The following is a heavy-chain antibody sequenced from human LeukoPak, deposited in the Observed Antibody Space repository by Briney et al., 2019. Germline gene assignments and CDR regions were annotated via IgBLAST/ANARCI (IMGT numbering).Heavy chain of an antibody. J-gene: IGHJ4*02. Sequence: GGSLRLSCVASGFSFSDYGVHWVRQAPGKGLEWVAFIRYDGSNEYYAESVKGRFTVSRDNFKNALYLQMNSLRPEDTAVYYCAKDRGSIAAWYFLDFWGQGTLVTVSS. CDR1: GFSFSDYG. D-gene: IGHD6-6*01. CDR2: IRYDGSNE. V-gene: IGHV3-30*02. CDR3: AKDRGSIAAWYFLDF.